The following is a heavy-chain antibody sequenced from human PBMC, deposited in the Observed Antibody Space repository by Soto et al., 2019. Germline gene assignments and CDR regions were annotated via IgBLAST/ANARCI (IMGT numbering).Heavy chain of an antibody. D-gene: IGHD2-2*01. J-gene: IGHJ3*02. V-gene: IGHV3-21*01. CDR1: GFTFGDYI. Sequence: AQLVESGGSLVKPGDSLRLSCAASGFTFGDYIMNWVRQAPGRGLEWVASISHSGTYIFYADSVKGRFTISRDNAKDSLFLQMNRLRVEDTAIYYCASPRDYCVSHTNCFIAFDIWGQGTGVTSLQ. CDR3: ASPRDYCVSHTNCFIAFDI. CDR2: ISHSGTYI.